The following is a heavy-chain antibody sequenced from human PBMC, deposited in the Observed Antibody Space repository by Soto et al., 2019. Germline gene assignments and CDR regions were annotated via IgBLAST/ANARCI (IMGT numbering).Heavy chain of an antibody. CDR2: INDRGGGT. D-gene: IGHD5-18*01. J-gene: IGHJ6*02. CDR1: GFTFNNYA. V-gene: IGHV3-23*01. CDR3: AKDFGGHTYGYYFYYGVDV. Sequence: EVQLLESGGGLVQPGGSLRLSCAASGFTFNNYAMSWVRQAPGRGLEWVSTINDRGGGTYYADSVKGRFTISRDNFKNTLYLQMHNLRVEDTAVYNCAKDFGGHTYGYYFYYGVDVWGQGTTVTVSS.